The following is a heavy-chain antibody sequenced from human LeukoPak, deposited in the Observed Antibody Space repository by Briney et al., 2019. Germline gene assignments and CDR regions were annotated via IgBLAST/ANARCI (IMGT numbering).Heavy chain of an antibody. CDR1: GGSISSYY. Sequence: SETLSLTCTVSGGSISSYYWSWIRQPPGKGLEWIGYIYYSGSTNYNPSLKSRVTISVDTSKNQFSLKLSSVTAADTAAYYCARVSRMGADYWGQGTLVTVSS. D-gene: IGHD1-26*01. CDR2: IYYSGST. J-gene: IGHJ4*02. CDR3: ARVSRMGADY. V-gene: IGHV4-59*01.